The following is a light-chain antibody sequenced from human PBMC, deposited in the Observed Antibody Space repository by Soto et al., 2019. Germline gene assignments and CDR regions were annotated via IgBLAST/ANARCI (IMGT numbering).Light chain of an antibody. CDR2: DVS. Sequence: QSALTQPASVSGSPGQSITISCTGTSSDVGGYNYVSWYQQHPGKDPKLMIYDVSNRPSGVSNRFSGSKSGNTASLTISGGQAEDEDDYYCSSYTSSSTYVVFGGGTKLTVL. CDR3: SSYTSSSTYVV. CDR1: SSDVGGYNY. V-gene: IGLV2-14*01. J-gene: IGLJ2*01.